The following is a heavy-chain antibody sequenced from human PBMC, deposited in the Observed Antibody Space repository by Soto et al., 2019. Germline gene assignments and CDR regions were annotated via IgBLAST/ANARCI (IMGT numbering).Heavy chain of an antibody. V-gene: IGHV3-53*02. CDR3: ARKPPSAIQGWAFGMDV. J-gene: IGHJ6*02. CDR1: GFSISSNY. CDR2: TFSGGNT. Sequence: ELQLVETGGGVIQTGGSLRLSCAASGFSISSNYIAWVRQPPGKGLEWVSTTFSGGNTEYAASVKGRCSISRDKYKNTLYLQLDNLSVEDTAVYYCARKPPSAIQGWAFGMDVWGQGTTVSVSS. D-gene: IGHD2-21*01.